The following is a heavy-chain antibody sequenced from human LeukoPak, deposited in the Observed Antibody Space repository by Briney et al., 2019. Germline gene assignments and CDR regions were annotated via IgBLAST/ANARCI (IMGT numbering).Heavy chain of an antibody. CDR1: GYTFTGYY. Sequence: ASVKVSCKASGYTFTGYYMHWVRQAPGQGLEWMGWINPNSGGTNYAQKLQGRVTMTTDTSTSTAYMELRSLRSDDTAVYYCARYPLMAVAGPSAFDIWGQGTMVTVSS. J-gene: IGHJ3*02. CDR2: INPNSGGT. V-gene: IGHV1-2*02. CDR3: ARYPLMAVAGPSAFDI. D-gene: IGHD6-19*01.